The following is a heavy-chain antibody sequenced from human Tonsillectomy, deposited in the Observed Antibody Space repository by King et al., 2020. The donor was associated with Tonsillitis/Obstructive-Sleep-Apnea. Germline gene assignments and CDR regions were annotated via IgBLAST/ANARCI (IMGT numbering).Heavy chain of an antibody. Sequence: VQLVESGGGLVKPGGSLRLSCAASGFTFSDYYMSWIRQAPGEGLEWLSIIDSSSSYTNYADSVKGRFTISRDNVKNSLYLQMNSLRAEDTAVYYCARAVAAPDNWFDPWGQGTLVTVSS. CDR2: IDSSSSYT. D-gene: IGHD6-13*01. J-gene: IGHJ5*02. CDR1: GFTFSDYY. V-gene: IGHV3-11*05. CDR3: ARAVAAPDNWFDP.